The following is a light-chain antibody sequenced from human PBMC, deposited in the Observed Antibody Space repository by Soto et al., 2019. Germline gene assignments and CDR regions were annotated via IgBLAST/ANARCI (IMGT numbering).Light chain of an antibody. CDR2: DAS. J-gene: IGKJ1*01. CDR3: QQYSSFPRT. CDR1: QTIGSW. V-gene: IGKV1-5*01. Sequence: DIQMTQSPSTLSASVGDRVTITCRASQTIGSWLAWYQQKPGKAPELLIYDASTLEGGVPSRFSGSGSGTEFSLTITSLQPDGFATFYCQQYSSFPRTFGQGTKVEIK.